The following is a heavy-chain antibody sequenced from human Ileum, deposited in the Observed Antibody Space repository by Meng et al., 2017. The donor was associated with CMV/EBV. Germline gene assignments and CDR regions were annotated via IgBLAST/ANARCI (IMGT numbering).Heavy chain of an antibody. D-gene: IGHD5-12*01. J-gene: IGHJ4*02. V-gene: IGHV3-15*01. CDR1: GLPLSYAW. CDR3: STRGSSGYDYPY. Sequence: SGLPLSYAWMSWVRQAPGKGLEWVGRIKSNTDDATTDFAAPVKGRFTISRDDSKNTMYLEMSSLSTEDTAMYYCSTRGSSGYDYPYWGQGTLVTVSS. CDR2: IKSNTDDATT.